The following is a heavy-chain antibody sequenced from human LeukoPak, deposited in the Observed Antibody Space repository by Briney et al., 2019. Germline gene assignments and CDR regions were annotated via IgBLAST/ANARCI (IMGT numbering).Heavy chain of an antibody. CDR1: GFTFNTYA. D-gene: IGHD2-2*01. J-gene: IGHJ4*02. Sequence: GGSLRLSCAASGFTFNTYAMSWVRQAPGKGLEWVSAISTSGGDTYYADSVKGRFTISRDNSKNTLSLQMNSLRAEDTAVYYCATYCFSTTCLFDFWGQGTLVTVSS. CDR2: ISTSGGDT. CDR3: ATYCFSTTCLFDF. V-gene: IGHV3-23*01.